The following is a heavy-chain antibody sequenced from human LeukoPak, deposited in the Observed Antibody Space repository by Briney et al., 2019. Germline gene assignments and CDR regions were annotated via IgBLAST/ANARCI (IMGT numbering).Heavy chain of an antibody. D-gene: IGHD6-13*01. CDR2: ISDSSAM. V-gene: IGHV3-48*04. Sequence: GGSLRLSCAASGFTFSTYSMKWVRQAPGKGLEWVSYISDSSAMYYADSVKGRFTASRDNAQNSLYLQMNSLRVEDTAVYYCARHPNSNWDYWGQGTLVTVSS. CDR3: ARHPNSNWDY. J-gene: IGHJ4*02. CDR1: GFTFSTYS.